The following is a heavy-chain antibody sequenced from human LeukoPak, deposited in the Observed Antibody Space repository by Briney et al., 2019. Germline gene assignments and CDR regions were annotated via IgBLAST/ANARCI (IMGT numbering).Heavy chain of an antibody. D-gene: IGHD1-26*01. CDR1: GFTFSSYA. Sequence: GGSLRLSCSASGFTFSSYAMHWVRQAPGKGLEYVSGINDNGGTTHYADSLKGRFTISRDSSKNTLYLQMTSLRAEDTGVYYCVKDLGGSYSFDYWGQGTLVTVSS. V-gene: IGHV3-64D*09. CDR3: VKDLGGSYSFDY. J-gene: IGHJ4*02. CDR2: INDNGGTT.